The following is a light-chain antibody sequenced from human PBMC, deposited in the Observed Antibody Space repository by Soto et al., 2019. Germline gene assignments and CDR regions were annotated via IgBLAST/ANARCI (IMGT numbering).Light chain of an antibody. CDR1: SSDVGGYNY. V-gene: IGLV2-14*01. CDR3: SSYTSSSMV. CDR2: DVS. Sequence: QSALTQPASVSGSPGQSITISCTGTSSDVGGYNYVSWYQQHPGKAPKLMIYDVSNRPSGVSNRFSGSKSGNTVSLTISGLQAEDEADYYCSSYTSSSMVFGGGTKLTVL. J-gene: IGLJ2*01.